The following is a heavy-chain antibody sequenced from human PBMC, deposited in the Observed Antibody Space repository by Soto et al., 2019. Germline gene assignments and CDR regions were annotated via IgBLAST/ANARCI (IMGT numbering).Heavy chain of an antibody. D-gene: IGHD3-9*01. CDR1: GFTFDDHT. CDR2: ISWDGGST. Sequence: PGGSLRLSCAASGFTFDDHTMHWVRQAPGKGLEWVSLISWDGGSTYYADSVKGRFTISRDNSKNSLYLQMNSLRTEDTALYYCAKDMAHYDTLTGYYNPGAFDYWGQGTLVTVSS. V-gene: IGHV3-43*01. CDR3: AKDMAHYDTLTGYYNPGAFDY. J-gene: IGHJ4*02.